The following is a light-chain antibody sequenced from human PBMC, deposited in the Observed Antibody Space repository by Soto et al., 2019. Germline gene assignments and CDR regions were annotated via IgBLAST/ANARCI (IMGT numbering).Light chain of an antibody. Sequence: DIQVTQSPSTLSASIGDRVTITCRASQYVSPWLAWYQKKPGKAATVVIYDSSHLQTEVSSRFSGSGSGTEFTLNISSLEPDDFATYYCQQSYNIPYTFGQGTRLEIK. V-gene: IGKV1-5*01. CDR3: QQSYNIPYT. CDR1: QYVSPW. CDR2: DSS. J-gene: IGKJ2*01.